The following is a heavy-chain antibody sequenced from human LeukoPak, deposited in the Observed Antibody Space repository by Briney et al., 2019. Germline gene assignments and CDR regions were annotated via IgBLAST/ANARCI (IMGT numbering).Heavy chain of an antibody. Sequence: PGGSLRLSCAASGFTFRNYAMHWVRQTPEKGLEWVAVISYDGVYKNYADSVKGRFTISRDDPKNTLYLQMNSLRTEDTGIYYCARDEFDGYNLGPSIYWGQGTLVTVSS. V-gene: IGHV3-30*04. J-gene: IGHJ4*02. CDR3: ARDEFDGYNLGPSIY. CDR1: GFTFRNYA. D-gene: IGHD5-24*01. CDR2: ISYDGVYK.